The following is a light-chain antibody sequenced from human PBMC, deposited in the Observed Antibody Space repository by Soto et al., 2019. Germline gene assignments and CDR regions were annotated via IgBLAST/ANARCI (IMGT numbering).Light chain of an antibody. CDR1: QSLRHSNGYNY. J-gene: IGKJ1*01. Sequence: DIVMTQSPLSLPVTPGEPASISCRSSQSLRHSNGYNYLDWYLQKPGQSPQLLIYLGSNRASGVPDRFSGSGSGTDFTLKISRVEAEDVGVYYCMQALQPPWTFGQGTKVEIK. V-gene: IGKV2-28*01. CDR2: LGS. CDR3: MQALQPPWT.